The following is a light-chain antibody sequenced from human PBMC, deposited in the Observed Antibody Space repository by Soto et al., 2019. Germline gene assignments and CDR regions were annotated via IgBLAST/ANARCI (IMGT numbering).Light chain of an antibody. CDR3: QHYDYWPPYT. CDR1: QSIRDN. CDR2: GAS. Sequence: EILMTQSPATLSVSPGERAIVSCRASQSIRDNLAWYQQTPGRAPRLLIYGASIRAIGVPARFSGSGSGTEFTLTISSLQSEDFAVYYCQHYDYWPPYTFGQGTKVEI. V-gene: IGKV3-15*01. J-gene: IGKJ2*01.